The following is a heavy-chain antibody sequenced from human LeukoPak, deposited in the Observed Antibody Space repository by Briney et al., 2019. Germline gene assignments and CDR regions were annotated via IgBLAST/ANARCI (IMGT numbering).Heavy chain of an antibody. J-gene: IGHJ5*02. V-gene: IGHV4-59*12. D-gene: IGHD6-13*01. CDR1: GGSISSYY. CDR2: IYYSGST. Sequence: PSETLSLTCTVSGGSISSYYWSWIRQPPGKGLEWIGYIYYSGSTNYNPSLKSRVTISVDTSKNQFSLKLSSVTAADTAVYYCARVIAAAGTPWFDPWGQGTLVTVSS. CDR3: ARVIAAAGTPWFDP.